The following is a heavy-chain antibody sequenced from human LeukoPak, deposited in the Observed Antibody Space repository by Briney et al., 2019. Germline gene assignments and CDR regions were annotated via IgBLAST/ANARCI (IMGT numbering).Heavy chain of an antibody. V-gene: IGHV3-23*01. CDR2: ISGSGGST. J-gene: IGHJ4*02. CDR1: RFTFSSYA. Sequence: GGSLRLSCAASRFTFSSYAMSWVRQAPGKGLEWVSAISGSGGSTYYADSVKGRFTISRDNSKNTLYLQMNSLRAEDTAVYCCAKDRGSSSWYLDYWGQGTLVTVSS. D-gene: IGHD6-13*01. CDR3: AKDRGSSSWYLDY.